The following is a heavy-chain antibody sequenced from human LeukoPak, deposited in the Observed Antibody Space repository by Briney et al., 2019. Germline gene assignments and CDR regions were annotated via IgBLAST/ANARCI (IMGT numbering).Heavy chain of an antibody. CDR3: ARGIAVAGPTGVNWFDP. J-gene: IGHJ5*02. CDR1: GGTFSSYA. V-gene: IGHV1-69*13. CDR2: IIPIFGTA. D-gene: IGHD6-19*01. Sequence: SVKVSCKASGGTFSSYAISWVRQAPGQGLEWLGGIIPIFGTANYAQKFQGRVTITADESTSTAYMELSSLRSEDTAVHYCARGIAVAGPTGVNWFDPWGQGTLVTVSS.